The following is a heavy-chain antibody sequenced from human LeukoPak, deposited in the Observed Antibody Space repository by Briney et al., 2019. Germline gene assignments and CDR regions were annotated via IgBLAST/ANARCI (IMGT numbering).Heavy chain of an antibody. J-gene: IGHJ6*03. V-gene: IGHV3-53*01. CDR3: TKTRDIYGPSGYYYYTDV. CDR1: KFTITNNC. Sequence: GGSLRLSCAASKFTITNNCRIWVRQAPGKGLDGGRSFYIDSVKGRLTFSRDTSRNTLYLQMNSLRAEDTAVFYCTKTRDIYGPSGYYYYTDVWGKGTTVSVSS. D-gene: IGHD3-3*02. CDR2: GGRS.